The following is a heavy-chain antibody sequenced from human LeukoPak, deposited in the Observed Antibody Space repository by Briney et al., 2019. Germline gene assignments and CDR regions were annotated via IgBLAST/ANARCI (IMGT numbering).Heavy chain of an antibody. V-gene: IGHV1-8*01. CDR2: MNPNSGNT. J-gene: IGHJ4*02. D-gene: IGHD2-15*01. Sequence: ASVKVSCKASGYTFTSYDINWVRQATGQGLEWMGWMNPNSGNTGYAQKFQGRVTMTRNTSISTAYMELSSLRSEDTAAYYCARGGSRSGGSLRTFDSWGQGTLVIVSS. CDR3: ARGGSRSGGSLRTFDS. CDR1: GYTFTSYD.